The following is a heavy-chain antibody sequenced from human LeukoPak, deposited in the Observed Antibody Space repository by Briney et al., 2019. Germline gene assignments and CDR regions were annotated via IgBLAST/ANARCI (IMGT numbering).Heavy chain of an antibody. V-gene: IGHV4-34*01. Sequence: PSETLSLTCAVYGGSFSGYYWSWIRQPPGKGLEWIGEINHSGSTNYNPSLKSRVTISVDTSKNQFSLKLSSVTAADTAVYYCARRSRPAYSSSWYVRDYFDYWGQGTLVTVSS. CDR3: ARRSRPAYSSSWYVRDYFDY. J-gene: IGHJ4*02. D-gene: IGHD6-13*01. CDR1: GGSFSGYY. CDR2: INHSGST.